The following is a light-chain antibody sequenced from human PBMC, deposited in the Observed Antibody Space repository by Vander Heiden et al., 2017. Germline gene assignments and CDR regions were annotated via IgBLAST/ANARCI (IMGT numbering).Light chain of an antibody. Sequence: DIQMTQSPSTLSASVGDRVTITCRASQSIRSWLAWYQQKPGKAPKLLIYKASSLESGVPSRFSGSGSGTEFTLTSTSLQPDDFASYSCPHDNSSLPYTLGQGTKMQIK. CDR2: KAS. CDR3: PHDNSSLPYT. V-gene: IGKV1-5*03. CDR1: QSIRSW. J-gene: IGKJ2*01.